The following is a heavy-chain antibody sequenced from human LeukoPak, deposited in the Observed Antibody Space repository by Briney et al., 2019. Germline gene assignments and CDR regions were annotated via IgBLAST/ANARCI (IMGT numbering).Heavy chain of an antibody. J-gene: IGHJ4*02. CDR2: INHSGST. D-gene: IGHD3-10*01. CDR1: GGSFSGYY. Sequence: SETLSLTCAVYGGSFSGYYWSWIRQPPGKGLEWIGEINHSGSTNYNPSLKSRVTISVDTSKNQFSLKLSSVTTADTAVYYCARVRGVPFDYWGQGTLVTVSS. V-gene: IGHV4-34*01. CDR3: ARVRGVPFDY.